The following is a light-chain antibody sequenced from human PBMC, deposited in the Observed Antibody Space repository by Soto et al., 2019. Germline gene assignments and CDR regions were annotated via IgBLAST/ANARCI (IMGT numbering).Light chain of an antibody. CDR3: QHYNSYSEA. CDR1: QTISSW. V-gene: IGKV1-5*03. J-gene: IGKJ1*01. Sequence: DIQMTQSPSSLSASVGDRVTMTSRASQTISSWLAWYQQKPGKAPKLLIYKASTLKSGVPSRFSGSGSETEFTLTISSLQPDDFATYYCQHYNSYSEAFGQGTKVDI. CDR2: KAS.